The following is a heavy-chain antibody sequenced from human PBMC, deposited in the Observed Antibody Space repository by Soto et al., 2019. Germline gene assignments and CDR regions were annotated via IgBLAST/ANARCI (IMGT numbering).Heavy chain of an antibody. CDR3: ARHLSGWLLGD. CDR1: GGSISSYY. CDR2: IYYSGST. J-gene: IGHJ4*02. D-gene: IGHD3-22*01. Sequence: SETLSLTCTVSGGSISSYYWSWIRQPPGKGLEWIGYIYYSGSTNYNPSLKSRVTISVDTSKNQFSLKLSSVTAADTAGDYCARHLSGWLLGDWGKGTLVTVAS. V-gene: IGHV4-59*08.